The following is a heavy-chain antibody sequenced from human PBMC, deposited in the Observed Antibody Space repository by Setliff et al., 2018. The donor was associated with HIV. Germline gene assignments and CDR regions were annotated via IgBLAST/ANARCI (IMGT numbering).Heavy chain of an antibody. CDR3: ATARPGARFDV. CDR2: IPAYNVDA. V-gene: IGHV1-18*01. D-gene: IGHD3-9*01. Sequence: ASVKVSCKASVHTFASYGIGWLRQAPGQGLEWLGWIPAYNVDAPNAQKSQGRVTMTIDIPTTTAYMEIRSLGFDDTAVYYCATARPGARFDVWGQGTLVTV. J-gene: IGHJ4*02. CDR1: VHTFASYG.